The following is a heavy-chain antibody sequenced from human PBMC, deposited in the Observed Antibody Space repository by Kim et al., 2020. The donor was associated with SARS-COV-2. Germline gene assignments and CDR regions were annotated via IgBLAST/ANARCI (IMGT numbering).Heavy chain of an antibody. Sequence: SETLSLTCAVYGGSFSGYYWSWIRQPPGKGLEWIGEINHSGSTNYNPSLKSRVTISVDTSKNQFSLKLSSVTAADTAVYYCASFRSVGYCSGGSCYSVDYWGQGTLVTVSS. D-gene: IGHD2-15*01. CDR1: GGSFSGYY. J-gene: IGHJ4*02. CDR3: ASFRSVGYCSGGSCYSVDY. V-gene: IGHV4-34*01. CDR2: INHSGST.